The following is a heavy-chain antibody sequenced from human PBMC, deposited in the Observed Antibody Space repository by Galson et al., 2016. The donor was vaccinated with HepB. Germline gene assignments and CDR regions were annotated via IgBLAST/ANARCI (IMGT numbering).Heavy chain of an antibody. CDR1: GFNFSASG. J-gene: IGHJ4*02. V-gene: IGHV3-64*01. CDR2: ISRDGGTT. D-gene: IGHD1-20*01. Sequence: SLRLSCAASGFNFSASGMHWVRQTPGKGLESVSAISRDGGTTFYANSVKGRFIISRDNSKNTLFLQMGSLRAEDMAVYYCAREDMTGTADYWGQGTLVTVSS. CDR3: AREDMTGTADY.